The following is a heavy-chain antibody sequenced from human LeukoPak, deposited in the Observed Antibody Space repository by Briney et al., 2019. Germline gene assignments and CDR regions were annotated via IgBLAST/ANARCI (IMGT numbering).Heavy chain of an antibody. Sequence: PGGSLRLSCAASGFTFSSYAMSWVRQAPGKGLEWVSAISGSGGSTYYADSVKDRFTISRDNSKNTLYLQMNSLRAEDTAVYYCAKVRRITMVRGVNSGPFDIWGQGTTVTVSS. D-gene: IGHD3-10*01. CDR2: ISGSGGST. CDR1: GFTFSSYA. V-gene: IGHV3-23*01. CDR3: AKVRRITMVRGVNSGPFDI. J-gene: IGHJ3*02.